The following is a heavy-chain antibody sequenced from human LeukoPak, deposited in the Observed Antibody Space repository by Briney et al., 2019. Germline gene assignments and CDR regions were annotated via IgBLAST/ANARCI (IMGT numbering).Heavy chain of an antibody. CDR3: AGEPPYRVGRAFDI. V-gene: IGHV4-59*01. CDR1: GGSISSYY. J-gene: IGHJ3*02. D-gene: IGHD1-26*01. Sequence: PSETLSLTCTVSGGSISSYYWSWIRQPPGKGLEWIGYIYYSGSTNYNPSLKSRVTISVDTSKNQFSLKLSSVTAADTAVYYCAGEPPYRVGRAFDIWGQGTMVTVSS. CDR2: IYYSGST.